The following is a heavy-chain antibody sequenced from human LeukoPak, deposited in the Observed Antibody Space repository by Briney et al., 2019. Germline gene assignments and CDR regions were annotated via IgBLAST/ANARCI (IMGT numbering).Heavy chain of an antibody. CDR3: ARWRGSTSERSDY. V-gene: IGHV3-7*01. J-gene: IGHJ4*02. Sequence: GGSLRLSCTASGFTFTDYWMTWARQAPGKGLEWVANIKQDGSAKYYVDSVKGRFTISRDNAKNSLYLQMDSLRVEDTATYYCARWRGSTSERSDYWGQGTLVTVSS. CDR1: GFTFTDYW. CDR2: IKQDGSAK. D-gene: IGHD2-2*01.